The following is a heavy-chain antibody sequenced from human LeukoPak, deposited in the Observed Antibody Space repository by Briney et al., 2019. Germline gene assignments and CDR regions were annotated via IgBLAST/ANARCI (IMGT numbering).Heavy chain of an antibody. CDR3: ARGPVRSSSGRWFDP. CDR1: GGSFSGYY. J-gene: IGHJ5*02. CDR2: INHSGST. D-gene: IGHD6-6*01. Sequence: PSETLSLTCAAYGGSFSGYYWSWIRQPPGKGLEWIGEINHSGSTNYNPSLKSRVTISVDTSKNQFSLKLSSVTAADTAVYYCARGPVRSSSGRWFDPWGQGTLVTVSS. V-gene: IGHV4-34*01.